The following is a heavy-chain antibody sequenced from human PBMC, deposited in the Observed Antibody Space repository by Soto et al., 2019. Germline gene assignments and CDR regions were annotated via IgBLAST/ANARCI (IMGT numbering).Heavy chain of an antibody. V-gene: IGHV4-39*01. D-gene: IGHD6-25*01. J-gene: IGHJ5*02. CDR1: GGSITSSSHF. CDR2: IYFTGST. Sequence: PSETLSLTCSASGGSITSSSHFWGWVRQPPGKGLEWIGTIYFTGSTYYTPSLKCRLTMSIDTSKNEFSLRLNSVTAADTAVYYCAGQTFTIAAASYGRSNWFDPWGPGTLVTVSS. CDR3: AGQTFTIAAASYGRSNWFDP.